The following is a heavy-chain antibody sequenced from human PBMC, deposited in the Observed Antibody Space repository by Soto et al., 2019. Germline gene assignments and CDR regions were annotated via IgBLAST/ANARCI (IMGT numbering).Heavy chain of an antibody. J-gene: IGHJ6*02. D-gene: IGHD2-8*01. V-gene: IGHV4-39*01. CDR1: GGSISSSSYY. CDR2: IYYSGST. Sequence: SETLSLTCTVSGGSISSSSYYWGWIRQPPGKGLEWIGSIYYSGSTYYNPSLKSRVTISVDTSKNQFSLKVSSVTAADTAVYYCARPSCTNYVCLLLDHCDYYYRMDVWGQGTTVTVYS. CDR3: ARPSCTNYVCLLLDHCDYYYRMDV.